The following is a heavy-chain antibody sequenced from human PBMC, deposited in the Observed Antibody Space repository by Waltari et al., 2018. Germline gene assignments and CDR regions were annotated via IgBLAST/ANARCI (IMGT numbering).Heavy chain of an antibody. J-gene: IGHJ4*02. CDR1: GGSINIYY. CDR2: VYYTGNT. CDR3: ARGMSSVWYGPFDY. Sequence: QVQLQESGPGLVKPSETLSLTCTVSGGSINIYYWSWIRQPPGKGLEWIGYVYYTGNTIYNPSLGGRVTLSADTSKNQVSLRLRSVTAADTAVYYCARGMSSVWYGPFDYWGQGTLVTVSS. D-gene: IGHD6-19*01. V-gene: IGHV4-59*08.